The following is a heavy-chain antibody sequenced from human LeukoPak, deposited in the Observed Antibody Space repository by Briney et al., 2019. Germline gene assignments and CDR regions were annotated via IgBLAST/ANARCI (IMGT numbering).Heavy chain of an antibody. CDR1: GGTFSSYA. Sequence: SVKVSCKASGGTFSSYAISWVRQAPGQGLEWMGGIIPIFGTANYAQKFQGRVTITADKSTSTAYMELSSLRSGDTAVYYCARGDWRYYDILTGYKAYYYYGMDVWGKGTTVTVSS. D-gene: IGHD3-9*01. CDR2: IIPIFGTA. V-gene: IGHV1-69*06. CDR3: ARGDWRYYDILTGYKAYYYYGMDV. J-gene: IGHJ6*04.